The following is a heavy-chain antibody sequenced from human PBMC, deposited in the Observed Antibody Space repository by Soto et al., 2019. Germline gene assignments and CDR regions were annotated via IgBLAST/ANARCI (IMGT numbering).Heavy chain of an antibody. V-gene: IGHV3-7*03. D-gene: IGHD1-7*01. CDR1: GFTFSNYW. Sequence: EVQLVESGGGLVQPGGSLRLSCAASGFTFSNYWMNWVRQAPGKGLEWVANIKQDGSERDYVDSVKGRFTISRDNAKNSLYLQMNSLRAEDTAVYYCARVRPTESTGGYWGQGTLVTVSS. J-gene: IGHJ4*02. CDR3: ARVRPTESTGGY. CDR2: IKQDGSER.